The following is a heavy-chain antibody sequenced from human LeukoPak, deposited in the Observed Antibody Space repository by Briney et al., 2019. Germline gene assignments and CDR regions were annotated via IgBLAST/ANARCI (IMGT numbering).Heavy chain of an antibody. D-gene: IGHD5-24*01. CDR3: AKRPRDGYTVYYFDY. CDR2: ISYDGSSK. J-gene: IGHJ4*02. CDR1: GLHFNDYG. V-gene: IGHV3-30*18. Sequence: GGSLRLSCAASGLHFNDYGLHWLRQSPGKGLEWVAIISYDGSSKHYSDSVKGRFTISRDNSKITLYLQMNSLRAENTALYSCAKRPRDGYTVYYFDYWGQGTLVTVSS.